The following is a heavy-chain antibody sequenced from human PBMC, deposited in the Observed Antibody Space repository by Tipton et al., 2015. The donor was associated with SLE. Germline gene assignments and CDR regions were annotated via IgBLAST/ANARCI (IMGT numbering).Heavy chain of an antibody. CDR2: IYYSGST. V-gene: IGHV4-59*12. J-gene: IGHJ4*02. Sequence: LRLSCTVSGGSISSYYWSWIRQPPGKGLEWIGYIYYSGSTNYNPSLKSRVTISVDTSKNQFSLKLSSVTAADTAVYYCAREGGGGSYPFDYWGQGTLVTVSS. D-gene: IGHD1-26*01. CDR1: GGSISSYY. CDR3: AREGGGGSYPFDY.